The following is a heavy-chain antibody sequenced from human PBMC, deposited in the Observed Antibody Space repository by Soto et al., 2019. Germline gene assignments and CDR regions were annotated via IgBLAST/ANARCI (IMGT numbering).Heavy chain of an antibody. V-gene: IGHV4-31*03. J-gene: IGHJ6*02. CDR3: ARVQEGKQLAPRSTTWYYGMDV. CDR1: GGSISSGGYY. Sequence: TSETLSLTCTVSGGSISSGGYYWSWIRQHPGKGLEWIGYIYYSGSTYYNPSLKSRVTISVDTSKNQFSLKLSSVTAADTAVYYCARVQEGKQLAPRSTTWYYGMDVWGQGTTVTVSS. CDR2: IYYSGST. D-gene: IGHD6-6*01.